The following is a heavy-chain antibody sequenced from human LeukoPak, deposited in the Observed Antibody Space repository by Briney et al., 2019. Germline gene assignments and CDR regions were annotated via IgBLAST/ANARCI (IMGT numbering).Heavy chain of an antibody. V-gene: IGHV4-39*01. CDR2: VYYSGST. J-gene: IGHJ5*02. CDR3: ARHGPYAAGFDP. D-gene: IGHD2-2*01. Sequence: SETLSLTCAVSGGSIRTISDYWDWIRQPPGKGLEWIGSVYYSGSTYYNPSLKSRIIISVDTSKNQFSLKLNSVTAADTAVYYCARHGPYAAGFDPWGQGTLVTVSS. CDR1: GGSIRTISDY.